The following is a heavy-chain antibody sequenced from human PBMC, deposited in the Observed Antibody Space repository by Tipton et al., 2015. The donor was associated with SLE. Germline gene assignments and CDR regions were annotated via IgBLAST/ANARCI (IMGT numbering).Heavy chain of an antibody. CDR3: ARLISAYDCNFDY. J-gene: IGHJ4*02. CDR2: FYYGKST. CDR1: GGSLSGDTYY. Sequence: TLSLTCTVSGGSLSGDTYYWSWIRQPPGKGLEWIGSFYYGKSTFYNPSLKSRVTISVDTSTNRLSLQLSSVTAADTALYYCARLISAYDCNFDYWGQGTLVTVSS. V-gene: IGHV4-39*07. D-gene: IGHD5-12*01.